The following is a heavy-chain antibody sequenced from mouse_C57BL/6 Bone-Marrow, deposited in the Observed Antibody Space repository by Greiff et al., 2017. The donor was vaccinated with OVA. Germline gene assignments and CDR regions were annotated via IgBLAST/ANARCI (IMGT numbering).Heavy chain of an antibody. J-gene: IGHJ1*03. CDR3: AREGAYYSNYGYFDV. V-gene: IGHV1-69*01. Sequence: QVQLQQPGAELVMPGASVKLSCKASGYTFTSYWMHWVKQRPGQGLEWIGEIDPSDSYTNYTQKFKGKSTLTVDKSSSTAYMQLSSLTSEDSAVYYCAREGAYYSNYGYFDVWGTGTTVTVSS. CDR1: GYTFTSYW. CDR2: IDPSDSYT. D-gene: IGHD2-5*01.